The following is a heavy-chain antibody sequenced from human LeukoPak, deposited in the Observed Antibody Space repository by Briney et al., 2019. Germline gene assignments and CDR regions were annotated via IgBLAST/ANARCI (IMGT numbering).Heavy chain of an antibody. CDR1: GYTFTSYD. D-gene: IGHD6-19*01. CDR2: MNPNSGNT. Sequence: ASVKVSCKASGYTFTSYDINWVRQATGQGLEWMGWMNPNSGNTGYAQTLQGRVTMTRNTSISTAYMELSSLRSEDTAVYYCARGSIAVAGTDYWGQGTLVTVSS. CDR3: ARGSIAVAGTDY. V-gene: IGHV1-8*01. J-gene: IGHJ4*02.